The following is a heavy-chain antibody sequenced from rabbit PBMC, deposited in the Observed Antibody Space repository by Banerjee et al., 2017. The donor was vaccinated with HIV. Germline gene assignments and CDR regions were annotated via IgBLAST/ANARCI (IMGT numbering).Heavy chain of an antibody. CDR2: IYTGDGGA. Sequence: QQLVESGGGLVKPGASLTLTCKASGFSFSSGYDMCWVRQAPGKGLEWIACIYTGDGGAYYATWAKGRFTISKTSSTTVTLQMTSLTAADTATYFCARAPRYAGNTVYGYATRLDLWGQGTLVTVS. J-gene: IGHJ3*01. CDR1: GFSFSSGYD. D-gene: IGHD6-1*01. CDR3: ARAPRYAGNTVYGYATRLDL. V-gene: IGHV1S40*01.